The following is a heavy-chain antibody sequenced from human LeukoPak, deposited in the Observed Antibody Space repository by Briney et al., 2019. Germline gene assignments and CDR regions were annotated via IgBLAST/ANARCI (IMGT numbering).Heavy chain of an antibody. V-gene: IGHV1-18*01. CDR3: ARDAVSTTTAGGIDY. Sequence: GASVKVSCKASGYTFTNYGISWVRQAPGQGLEWMGWISAYSGYTHYALKIQGRVTVTTEASTSTAYMELRSLTSYDTAVYYCARDAVSTTTAGGIDYWGQGTLVTVSS. CDR2: ISAYSGYT. CDR1: GYTFTNYG. D-gene: IGHD5/OR15-5a*01. J-gene: IGHJ4*02.